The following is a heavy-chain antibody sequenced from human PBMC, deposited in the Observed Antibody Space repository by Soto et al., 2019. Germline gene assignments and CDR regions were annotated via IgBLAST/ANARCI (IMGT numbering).Heavy chain of an antibody. CDR2: INTYNGMT. CDR3: TKSPRGEMETD. D-gene: IGHD2-21*01. CDR1: GYTFINYH. J-gene: IGHJ4*02. Sequence: QVQLVQSGGEVKKPVASVTVSCKASGYTFINYHITWVRQAPGQGLEWLEWINTYNGMTDYAQRFQGRVTMTRDTSTSTAYMELRNLGSDDTAVSFCTKSPRGEMETDWGQETLVTVSS. V-gene: IGHV1-18*01.